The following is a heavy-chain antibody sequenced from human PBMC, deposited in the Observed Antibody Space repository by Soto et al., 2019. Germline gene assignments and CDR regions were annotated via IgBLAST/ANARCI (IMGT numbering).Heavy chain of an antibody. CDR2: IKSKTDGGTT. CDR3: TTLTVVNVHSDY. Sequence: EVQLVESGGGLVKPGGSLRLSCAASGFTFTNAWMNWVRQAPGKGLEWVGRIKSKTDGGTTDYAAPVKGRFTISRDDSENALSLQMNSLKTDDTAVYYSTTLTVVNVHSDYWGQGTLVTVSS. D-gene: IGHD2-15*01. V-gene: IGHV3-15*01. CDR1: GFTFTNAW. J-gene: IGHJ4*02.